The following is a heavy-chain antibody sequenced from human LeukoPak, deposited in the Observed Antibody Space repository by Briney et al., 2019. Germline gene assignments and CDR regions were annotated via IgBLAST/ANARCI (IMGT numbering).Heavy chain of an antibody. CDR1: GFTFSSYW. CDR3: AREWAGPSFDY. CDR2: IKQDGSEK. Sequence: RGSLRLSCAASGFTFSSYWMSWVRQAPGKGLEWVANIKQDGSEKSYVDSVKGRFTISRDNTKNSLYLQMNSLRAEDTAVYFCAREWAGPSFDYWGQGTLVTVSS. J-gene: IGHJ4*02. D-gene: IGHD6-19*01. V-gene: IGHV3-7*01.